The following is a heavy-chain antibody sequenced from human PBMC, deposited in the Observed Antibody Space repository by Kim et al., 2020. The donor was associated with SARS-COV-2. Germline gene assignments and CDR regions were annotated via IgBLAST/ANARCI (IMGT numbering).Heavy chain of an antibody. V-gene: IGHV3-53*04. Sequence: TYYADSVKGRFTISRHNSKNTLYLQMNSLRAEDTAVYYCARVPVYYGMDVWGQGTTVTVSS. CDR3: ARVPVYYGMDV. J-gene: IGHJ6*02. CDR2: T.